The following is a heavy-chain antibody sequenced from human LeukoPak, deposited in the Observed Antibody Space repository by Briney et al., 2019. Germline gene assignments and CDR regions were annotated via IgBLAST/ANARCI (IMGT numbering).Heavy chain of an antibody. V-gene: IGHV3-66*01. J-gene: IGHJ3*02. CDR2: LYSGGST. CDR1: GFTVSSNY. Sequence: GGSLRLSCAASGFTVSSNYMSWVRQAPGKGLEWVSVLYSGGSTCYADSVKGRFTISRDNSKNTLYLQMNSLRAEDTAVYYCARGRADAFDIWGQGTRVTVSS. CDR3: ARGRADAFDI.